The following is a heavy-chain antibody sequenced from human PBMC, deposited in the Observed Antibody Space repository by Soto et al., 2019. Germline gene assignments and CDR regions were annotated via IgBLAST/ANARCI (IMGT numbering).Heavy chain of an antibody. CDR1: GYTFTSYG. V-gene: IGHV1-18*04. D-gene: IGHD6-13*01. CDR3: ARELAAAGMPGADY. CDR2: ISAYNGNT. Sequence: QVQLVQSGAEVKKPGASVKVSCKASGYTFTSYGISWVRQAPGQGLEWMGWISAYNGNTNYAQKLQGRVTMTTDTSTSTAYMGLRSLSSDDTAVNYCARELAAAGMPGADYWGQGTLVTVSS. J-gene: IGHJ4*02.